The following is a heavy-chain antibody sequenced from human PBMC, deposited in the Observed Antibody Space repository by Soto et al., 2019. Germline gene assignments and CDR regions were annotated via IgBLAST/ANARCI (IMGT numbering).Heavy chain of an antibody. CDR2: IYYSGST. D-gene: IGHD4-17*01. J-gene: IGHJ4*02. Sequence: SETLSLTCTVSGGSISSSSYYWGWIRQPPGKGLEWIGSIYYSGSTYYNPSLKSRVTISVDTSKNQFSLKLSSVTAADTAVYYCASREGDYEDYYFDYWGQGTLVTAPQ. CDR3: ASREGDYEDYYFDY. V-gene: IGHV4-39*01. CDR1: GGSISSSSYY.